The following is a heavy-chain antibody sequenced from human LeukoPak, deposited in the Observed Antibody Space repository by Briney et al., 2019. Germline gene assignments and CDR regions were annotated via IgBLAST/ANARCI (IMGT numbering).Heavy chain of an antibody. D-gene: IGHD5-12*01. CDR1: GFTFSTYA. CDR3: AKSRVGYDY. Sequence: GGSLRLSCAASGFTFSTYAMSWVRQGPGKGLEWVSTINYRGGSTYYADSVKGRFTISRDNSKNTLYLQMNSLRAEDTAVYYCAKSRVGYDYWGQGTLVTVSS. V-gene: IGHV3-23*01. CDR2: INYRGGST. J-gene: IGHJ4*02.